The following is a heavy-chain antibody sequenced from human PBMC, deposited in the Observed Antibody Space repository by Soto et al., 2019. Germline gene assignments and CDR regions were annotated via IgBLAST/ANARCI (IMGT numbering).Heavy chain of an antibody. J-gene: IGHJ5*02. CDR2: LYYGGST. CDR3: ARSVFP. CDR1: GGSISSGGYY. V-gene: IGHV4-31*03. Sequence: QVQLQESGPGLGKPSQTLSLTCTVSGGSISSGGYYWSRIRQHPGKGLEWIGYLYYGGSTYYHPPPRGRVNMSVDTPKNQFSLKLGSVTAADTAVYYCARSVFPWGQGTLVTVSS.